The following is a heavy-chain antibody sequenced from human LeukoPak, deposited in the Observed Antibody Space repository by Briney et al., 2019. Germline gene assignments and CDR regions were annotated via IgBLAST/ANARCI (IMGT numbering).Heavy chain of an antibody. CDR3: ASRWLQYDY. Sequence: SETLSLTCTVSGGSISSSSSYWGWIRQPPGKGLEWIGSIYYSGSTYYNPSLKSRVTISVDTSKNQFSLKLSSVTAADTAVYYCASRWLQYDYWGQGTLVTVSS. D-gene: IGHD5-24*01. J-gene: IGHJ4*02. CDR2: IYYSGST. CDR1: GGSISSSSSY. V-gene: IGHV4-39*01.